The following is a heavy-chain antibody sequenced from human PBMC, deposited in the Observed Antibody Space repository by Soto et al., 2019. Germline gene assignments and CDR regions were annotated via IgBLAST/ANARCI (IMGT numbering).Heavy chain of an antibody. CDR3: ARQSLDYYYYYYMDV. Sequence: GASVKFCCKASRYTFTSYGMRWARQATQQGLEWMGWISAYNGNTNYAQKHQGRVTMTTDTSTSTAYMELRSLRSDDTAVYYCARQSLDYYYYYYMDVWGKGTTVTVSS. D-gene: IGHD3-16*02. CDR1: RYTFTSYG. V-gene: IGHV1-18*01. J-gene: IGHJ6*03. CDR2: ISAYNGNT.